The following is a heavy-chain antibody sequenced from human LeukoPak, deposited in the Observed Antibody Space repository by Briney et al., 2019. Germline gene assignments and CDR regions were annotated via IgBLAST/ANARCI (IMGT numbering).Heavy chain of an antibody. V-gene: IGHV3-21*01. CDR2: ISSSSSYI. J-gene: IGHJ4*02. CDR1: GFTFSSYS. D-gene: IGHD1-26*01. Sequence: PGGSLRLSCAASGFTFSSYSMNWVRQAPGKGLEWVSSISSSSSYIYYADSVKGRFTISRDNAKNSLYLQMNSLRAEDTAVYYCAREYPNSGSYYRGYYFDYWGQGTLVTVS. CDR3: AREYPNSGSYYRGYYFDY.